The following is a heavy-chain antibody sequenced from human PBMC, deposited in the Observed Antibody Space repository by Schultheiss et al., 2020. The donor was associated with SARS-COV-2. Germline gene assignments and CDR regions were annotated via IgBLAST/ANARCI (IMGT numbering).Heavy chain of an antibody. J-gene: IGHJ4*02. V-gene: IGHV3-48*04. D-gene: IGHD6-19*01. CDR2: ISSSSSTI. CDR1: GFTFSSYW. CDR3: ARVGSVALTDY. Sequence: GGSLRLSCAASGFTFSSYWMHWVRQAPGKGLEWVSYISSSSSTIYYADSVKGRFTISRDNAKNSLYLQMNSLRAEDTAVYYCARVGSVALTDYWGQGTLVTVSS.